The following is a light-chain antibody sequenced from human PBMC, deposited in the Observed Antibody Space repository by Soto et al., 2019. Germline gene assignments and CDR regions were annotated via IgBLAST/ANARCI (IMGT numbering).Light chain of an antibody. CDR2: EVT. V-gene: IGLV2-18*02. CDR1: SSDVGKYDR. CDR3: SSYTSSSRYV. Sequence: QSVLTQPPSVSGSPGQSVTISCTGTSSDVGKYDRVSRYQQPPGTAPKLIIYEVTNRPSGVPARFSGSKSGNTASLTISGLQAEDEAEYYCSSYTSSSRYVFGTGTKVTVL. J-gene: IGLJ1*01.